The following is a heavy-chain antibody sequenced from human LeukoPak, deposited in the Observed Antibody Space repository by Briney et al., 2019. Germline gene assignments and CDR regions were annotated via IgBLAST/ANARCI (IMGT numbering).Heavy chain of an antibody. CDR2: IYYSGST. D-gene: IGHD6-19*01. CDR3: ARQSVEAFDI. J-gene: IGHJ3*02. CDR1: GGSISSSSFY. Sequence: SETPSLTCTVSGGSISSSSFYWGWIRQPPGKGLEWIGNIYYSGSTNYNPSLKSRVTISVDTSKNQFSLKLSSVTAADTAVYYCARQSVEAFDIWGQGTMVTVSS. V-gene: IGHV4-39*01.